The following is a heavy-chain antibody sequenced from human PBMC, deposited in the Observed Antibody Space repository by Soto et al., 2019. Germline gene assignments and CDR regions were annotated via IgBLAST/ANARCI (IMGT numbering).Heavy chain of an antibody. Sequence: ASVKVSCKASGYTFTGYYMHWVRQAPGQGLEWMGWINPNSGGTNYAQKFQGWVTMTRDTSISTAYMELSRLRSDDTAVYYCARDPTYGSGSSYGMDVWGQGTTVTVSS. D-gene: IGHD3-10*01. V-gene: IGHV1-2*04. J-gene: IGHJ6*02. CDR2: INPNSGGT. CDR1: GYTFTGYY. CDR3: ARDPTYGSGSSYGMDV.